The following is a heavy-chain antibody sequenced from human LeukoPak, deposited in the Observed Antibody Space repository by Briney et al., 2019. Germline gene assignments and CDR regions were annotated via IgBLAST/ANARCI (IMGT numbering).Heavy chain of an antibody. V-gene: IGHV3-66*01. CDR1: GFTVSSNY. J-gene: IGHJ4*02. CDR3: ASPGHYYDSSALGNYFDY. Sequence: GGSLRLSCAASGFTVSSNYMSWVRQAPGKGLEWVSVIYSGGSTYYADSVKGRFTISRDNSKNTLYLQMNSLRAEDTAVYYCASPGHYYDSSALGNYFDYWGQGTLVTVSS. CDR2: IYSGGST. D-gene: IGHD3-22*01.